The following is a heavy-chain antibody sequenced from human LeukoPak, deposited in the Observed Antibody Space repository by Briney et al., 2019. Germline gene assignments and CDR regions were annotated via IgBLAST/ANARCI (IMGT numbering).Heavy chain of an antibody. Sequence: TSQTLSLTCVVSGGSISSAAYSWSWIRQPPGKGLEWIGYIFHSGSTFYNPSLQSRVTMSVDRSKNQFSLKLSSVTAADTAVYYCARSVYCSGGNCYFDYWGQGTLVTVSS. V-gene: IGHV4-30-2*01. CDR3: ARSVYCSGGNCYFDY. CDR2: IFHSGST. J-gene: IGHJ4*02. CDR1: GGSISSAAYS. D-gene: IGHD2-15*01.